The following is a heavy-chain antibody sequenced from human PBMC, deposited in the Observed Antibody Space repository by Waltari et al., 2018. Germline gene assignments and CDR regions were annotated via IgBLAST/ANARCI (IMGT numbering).Heavy chain of an antibody. CDR2: INHSGST. V-gene: IGHV4-34*01. D-gene: IGHD3-10*01. J-gene: IGHJ5*02. Sequence: QVQLQQWGAGLLKPSETLSLTCAVYGGSFSGYYWSWIRQPPGKGLEWIGEINHSGSTNYTPSLKSRVTISVGTSKNQFSLKLSSVTAADTAVYYCARGIGYGSGSPTYNWFDPWGQGTLVTVSS. CDR3: ARGIGYGSGSPTYNWFDP. CDR1: GGSFSGYY.